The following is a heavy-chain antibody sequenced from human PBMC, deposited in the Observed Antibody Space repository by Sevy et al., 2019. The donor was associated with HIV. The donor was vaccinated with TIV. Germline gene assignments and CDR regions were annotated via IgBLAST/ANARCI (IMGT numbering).Heavy chain of an antibody. CDR2: INPNSGGT. CDR1: GYTFTGYY. D-gene: IGHD3-16*02. V-gene: IGHV1-2*02. Sequence: ASVKVSCKASGYTFTGYYMHWVRQAPGQGLEWMGWINPNSGGTNYAQKFLGRVTMTRDTSISTAYMELSRLRSDDTAVYYCAGAFGGVIAYYYYYGMDVWGQGTTVTVSS. CDR3: AGAFGGVIAYYYYYGMDV. J-gene: IGHJ6*02.